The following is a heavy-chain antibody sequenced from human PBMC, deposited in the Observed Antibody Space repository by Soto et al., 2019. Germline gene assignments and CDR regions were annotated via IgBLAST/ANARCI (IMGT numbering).Heavy chain of an antibody. CDR3: AGGAAVYSSSWHLSDY. Sequence: QVQLVESGGGLVKPGGSLRLSCAASGFTFSDYYMSWIRQAPGKGLEWVSYISSSGSTIYYADSVKGRFTISRDNAKNSLYLQRNSLRAEDTAVYYCAGGAAVYSSSWHLSDYWGQGTLVTVSS. CDR2: ISSSGSTI. CDR1: GFTFSDYY. D-gene: IGHD6-13*01. V-gene: IGHV3-11*01. J-gene: IGHJ4*02.